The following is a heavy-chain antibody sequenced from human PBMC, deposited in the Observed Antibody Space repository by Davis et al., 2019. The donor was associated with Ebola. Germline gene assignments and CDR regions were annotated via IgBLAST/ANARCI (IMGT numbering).Heavy chain of an antibody. V-gene: IGHV3-7*03. Sequence: GESLKISCAASGFTSSSYWMSWVRQAPGKGLEWVANIKQDGSEKYYVDSVKGRFTISRDNAKNSLYLQMNSLRAEDTAVYYCARDRPVLWFDPWGQGTLVTVSS. CDR2: IKQDGSEK. CDR3: ARDRPVLWFDP. CDR1: GFTSSSYW. J-gene: IGHJ5*02. D-gene: IGHD3-10*01.